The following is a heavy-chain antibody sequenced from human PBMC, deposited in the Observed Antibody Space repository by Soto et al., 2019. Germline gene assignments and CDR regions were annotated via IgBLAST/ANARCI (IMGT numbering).Heavy chain of an antibody. CDR3: AKDPEWELPKYYFDY. CDR1: GITFRNYA. D-gene: IGHD1-26*01. CDR2: ISGSGGST. V-gene: IGHV3-23*01. Sequence: GGSLRLSCAASGITFRNYAMGWVRQAPGKGLEWVSTISGSGGSTYYADSVKGRFTISRDNSKNTLYLQMNSLRAEDTAVYYCAKDPEWELPKYYFDYWGQGTLVTVSS. J-gene: IGHJ4*02.